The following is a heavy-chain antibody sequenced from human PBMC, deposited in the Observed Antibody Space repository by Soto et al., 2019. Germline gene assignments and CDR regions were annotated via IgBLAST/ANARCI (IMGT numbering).Heavy chain of an antibody. Sequence: QVQLVQSGAEVKKPGASVKVSCKASGYTFTSYYMHWVRLAPGQGLEWMGIINPDGGGTSYAQQFQGRVIMTRDTATTTVYMEISSLRSEDTAVYSCDFGGNYLGMDVWGQGTTVTVSS. CDR2: INPDGGGT. CDR1: GYTFTSYY. J-gene: IGHJ6*02. D-gene: IGHD3-10*01. CDR3: DFGGNYLGMDV. V-gene: IGHV1-46*01.